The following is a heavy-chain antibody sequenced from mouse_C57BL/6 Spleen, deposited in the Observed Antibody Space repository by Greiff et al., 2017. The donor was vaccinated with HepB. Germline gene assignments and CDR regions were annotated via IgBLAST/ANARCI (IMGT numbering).Heavy chain of an antibody. V-gene: IGHV1-82*01. CDR2: IYPGDGDT. CDR3: ARDYYGSSSGNFDY. J-gene: IGHJ2*01. CDR1: GYAFSSSW. D-gene: IGHD1-1*01. Sequence: QVQLKESGPELVKPGASVKISCKASGYAFSSSWMNWVKQRPGKGLEWIGRIYPGDGDTNYNGKFKGKATLTADKSSSTAYMQLSSLTSEDSAVYFCARDYYGSSSGNFDYWGQGTTLTVSS.